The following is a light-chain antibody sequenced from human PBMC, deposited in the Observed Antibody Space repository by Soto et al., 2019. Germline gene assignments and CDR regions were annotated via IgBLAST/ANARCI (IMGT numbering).Light chain of an antibody. CDR1: QSVSSSY. V-gene: IGKV3-20*01. CDR3: HQYGSSPRT. J-gene: IGKJ1*01. CDR2: GAS. Sequence: EIVLTQPPGTLPLSPWERATPSCRASQSVSSSYLAWYQQKPGQAPRLLIYGASSRATGIPDRFSGSGSGTDFTLTISRLEPEDFAVYYCHQYGSSPRTFGQGTKVDIK.